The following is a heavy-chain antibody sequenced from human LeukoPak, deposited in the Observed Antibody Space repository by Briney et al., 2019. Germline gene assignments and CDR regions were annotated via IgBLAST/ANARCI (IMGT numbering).Heavy chain of an antibody. CDR2: ISSSSSYI. CDR1: GFTFSSYS. V-gene: IGHV3-21*01. CDR3: AKDQWDYYDTSGRPGALDI. Sequence: GGSLRLSCAASGFTFSSYSMNWVRQAPGKGLEWVSSISSSSSYIYYADSVKGRFTISRDNSENTLYLQMNSLRAEDTAVYYCAKDQWDYYDTSGRPGALDIWGQGTMVTVSS. D-gene: IGHD3-22*01. J-gene: IGHJ3*02.